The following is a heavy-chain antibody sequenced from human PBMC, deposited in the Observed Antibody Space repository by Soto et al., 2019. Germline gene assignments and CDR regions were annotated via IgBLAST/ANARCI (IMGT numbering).Heavy chain of an antibody. CDR1: GFTFSSYS. V-gene: IGHV3-21*01. D-gene: IGHD2-21*01. J-gene: IGHJ6*02. CDR3: ASAGRVMATTIGNYYYYGMDV. Sequence: PGGSLRLSCAASGFTFSSYSMNWVRQAPGKGLEWVSSISSSSSYIYYADSVKGRFTISRDNAKNSLYLQMNSLRAEDTAVYYCASAGRVMATTIGNYYYYGMDVWGQGTTVTV. CDR2: ISSSSSYI.